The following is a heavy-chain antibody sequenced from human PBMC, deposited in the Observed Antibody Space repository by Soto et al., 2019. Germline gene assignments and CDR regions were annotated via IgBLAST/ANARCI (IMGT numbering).Heavy chain of an antibody. CDR3: ARHFLGQARQRLFVDY. J-gene: IGHJ4*02. CDR1: GASLNDFS. V-gene: IGHV4-59*08. CDR2: VSYSGRT. Sequence: QVQLRESCPGLVRPSETLSLSCSVSGASLNDFSWSWIRQPPGRGLEWIGYVSYSGRTTYSPSLKSRVTISLDTSKNAFSLNLTSMTAADTAIYYCARHFLGQARQRLFVDYWGQGTLATVSS. D-gene: IGHD3-3*01.